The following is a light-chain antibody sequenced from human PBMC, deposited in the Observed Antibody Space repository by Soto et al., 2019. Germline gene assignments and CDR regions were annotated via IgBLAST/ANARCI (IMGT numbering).Light chain of an antibody. J-gene: IGKJ4*01. CDR1: QSVSSN. CDR2: GAS. V-gene: IGKV3-15*01. Sequence: EIVMTQSPATLSVSPGESATLSCRASQSVSSNLAWYQQKPGQAPRLLIYGASTRATGIPARFSGSGSGTEFTLTISSLQSEDFAVYYCQQYNNWPFTFGGGTKVDIK. CDR3: QQYNNWPFT.